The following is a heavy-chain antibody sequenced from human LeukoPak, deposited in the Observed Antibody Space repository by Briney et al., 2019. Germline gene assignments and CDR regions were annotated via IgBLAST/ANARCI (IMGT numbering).Heavy chain of an antibody. CDR1: GFTSSDYY. V-gene: IGHV3-11*01. Sequence: GGSLRLSCAASGFTSSDYYMSWIRQAPGKGLEWVSYISSSGSTIYYADSVKGRFTISRDNAKNSLYLQMNSLRAEDTAVYYCARVRDYSSSWSNFDYWGQGTLVTVSS. CDR3: ARVRDYSSSWSNFDY. D-gene: IGHD6-13*01. J-gene: IGHJ4*02. CDR2: ISSSGSTI.